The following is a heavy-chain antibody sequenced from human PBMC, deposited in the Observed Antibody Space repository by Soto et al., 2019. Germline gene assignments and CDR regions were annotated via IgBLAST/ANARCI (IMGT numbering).Heavy chain of an antibody. V-gene: IGHV3-33*01. D-gene: IGHD6-13*01. CDR1: GFTFSNHA. CDR3: ARDGQQLAPYALDV. CDR2: IWYDGSNK. J-gene: IGHJ6*02. Sequence: QVQLVESGGGVVQPGTSPRLSCTTSGFTFSNHAMHWVRQAPGKGLEWVAQIWYDGSNKYYADSVKGRFTISRDNSRNMVYVQMNSLRVEDTAVYYCARDGQQLAPYALDVWGQGTSVTVSS.